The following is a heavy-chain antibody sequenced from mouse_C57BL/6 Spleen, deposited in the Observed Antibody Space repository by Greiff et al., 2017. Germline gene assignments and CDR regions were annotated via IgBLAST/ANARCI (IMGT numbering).Heavy chain of an antibody. J-gene: IGHJ4*01. V-gene: IGHV1-82*01. D-gene: IGHD1-1*01. CDR1: GYAFSSSW. Sequence: VMLVESGPELVKPGASVKISCKASGYAFSSSWMNWVKQRPGKGLEWIGRMYPGDGDTNYNGKFKGKATLTADKSSSTAYMQLSSLTSEDSAVYFWAREYGSKYYAMDYWGQGTSVTVSS. CDR2: MYPGDGDT. CDR3: AREYGSKYYAMDY.